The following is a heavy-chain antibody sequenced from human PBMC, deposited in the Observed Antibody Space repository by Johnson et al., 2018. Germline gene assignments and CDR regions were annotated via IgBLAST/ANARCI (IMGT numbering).Heavy chain of an antibody. V-gene: IGHV3-30*03. CDR1: GFTFSSYG. J-gene: IGHJ6*03. CDR3: ASSRTGYHKGKYYYYYYMDV. Sequence: VQLLESGGGVVQPGRSLRLSCAASGFTFSSYGMHWVRQAPGKGLEWVAVLSYDGSNKDYADSVKGRFTTSRDNYQNTLYLQMNSLRAEETAVYYCASSRTGYHKGKYYYYYYMDVWGKGTTVTVSS. D-gene: IGHD3-9*01. CDR2: LSYDGSNK.